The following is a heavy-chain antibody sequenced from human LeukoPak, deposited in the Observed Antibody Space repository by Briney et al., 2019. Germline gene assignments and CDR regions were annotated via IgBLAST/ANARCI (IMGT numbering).Heavy chain of an antibody. CDR2: ISSSSSYI. V-gene: IGHV3-21*01. CDR1: GFTFSSYS. CDR3: ARGPLRGSAEYFQH. D-gene: IGHD5-24*01. Sequence: GGSLRLSCAASGFTFSSYSMNWVRQAPGKGLEWVSSISSSSSYIYYADSVKGRFTISRDNAKNSLYLQMNSLRAEDTAVYYCARGPLRGSAEYFQHWGQGTLVTVSS. J-gene: IGHJ1*01.